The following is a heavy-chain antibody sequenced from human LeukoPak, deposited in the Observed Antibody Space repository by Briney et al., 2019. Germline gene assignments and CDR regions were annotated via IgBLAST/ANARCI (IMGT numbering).Heavy chain of an antibody. CDR2: IYGNTDK. V-gene: IGHV2-5*01. D-gene: IGHD1-1*01. CDR3: AHRRRTGLENWFDP. J-gene: IGHJ5*02. CDR1: GFSLNTSGVG. Sequence: SGPTLVNPTQTLTLTCTFSGFSLNTSGVGVGWIRQPPGKALEWLALIYGNTDKRYSSSLKSRLTITKDTSKNQVVLTMTNMDPVDTATYYCAHRRRTGLENWFDPWGQGTLVTVSS.